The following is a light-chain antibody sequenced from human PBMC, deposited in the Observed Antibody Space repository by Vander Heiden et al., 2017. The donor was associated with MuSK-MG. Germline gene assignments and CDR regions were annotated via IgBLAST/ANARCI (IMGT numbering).Light chain of an antibody. J-gene: IGLJ1*01. CDR1: SSDVGPYSL. V-gene: IGLV2-23*01. CDR2: EGS. Sequence: QSALTQPASVSGSPGQSITISCTGTSSDVGPYSLVSWYQQHPGKAPKLLIYEGSKRPSGVSNRFSGSKSGNTASLAISGHQAEDQADYYCCSYAGAVTYVFGTGTKVTVL. CDR3: CSYAGAVTYV.